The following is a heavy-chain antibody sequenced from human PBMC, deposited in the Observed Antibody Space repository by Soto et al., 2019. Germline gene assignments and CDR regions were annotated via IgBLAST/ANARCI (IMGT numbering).Heavy chain of an antibody. D-gene: IGHD6-13*01. CDR2: INSDGSST. CDR1: GFTFSSYW. Sequence: GGSLRLSCAASGFTFSSYWMHWVRQAPGKGLVWVSRINSDGSSTSYADSVKGRFTISRDNAKNTLYLQMNSLRAEDTAVYYCARDIAAAGTGNYYYYYGMDVWGQGTTVTASS. CDR3: ARDIAAAGTGNYYYYYGMDV. V-gene: IGHV3-74*01. J-gene: IGHJ6*02.